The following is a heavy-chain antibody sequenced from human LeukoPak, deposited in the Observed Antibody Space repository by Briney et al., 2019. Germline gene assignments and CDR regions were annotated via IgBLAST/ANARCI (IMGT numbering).Heavy chain of an antibody. J-gene: IGHJ4*02. Sequence: GGSLRLSCAASGFTLSSYAMSWVRQAPGKGLEWVSGLSGSGGGTYYADSVKGRFTISRDNSKNTLYLQMNSLRAEDTAVYYCAKKGLAATDNFDYWGQGTLVTVSS. D-gene: IGHD6-13*01. CDR2: LSGSGGGT. CDR3: AKKGLAATDNFDY. V-gene: IGHV3-23*01. CDR1: GFTLSSYA.